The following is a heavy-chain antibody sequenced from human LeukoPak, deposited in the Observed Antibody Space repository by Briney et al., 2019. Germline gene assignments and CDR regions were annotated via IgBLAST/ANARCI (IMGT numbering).Heavy chain of an antibody. CDR1: GFTFSSYA. Sequence: PGGSLRLSCAASGFTFSSYAMHWVRQAPGKGLEWVAVISYDGSNKYYADSVKGRFTISRDNSKNTLYLQMNSLRAEDTAVYYCAKTPYYDFWSGSAAPASSWFDPWGQGTLVTVSS. CDR2: ISYDGSNK. J-gene: IGHJ5*02. V-gene: IGHV3-30-3*02. CDR3: AKTPYYDFWSGSAAPASSWFDP. D-gene: IGHD3-3*01.